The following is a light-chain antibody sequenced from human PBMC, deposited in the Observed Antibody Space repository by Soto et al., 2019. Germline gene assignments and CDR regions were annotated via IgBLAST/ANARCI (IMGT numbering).Light chain of an antibody. CDR1: SSDVGDNNY. J-gene: IGLJ1*01. V-gene: IGLV2-14*01. CDR3: NSYTSSSTLNV. Sequence: QSALTQPASVSGSPGQSITISCTGTSSDVGDNNYVSWYQQHPGKAPKLMIYDVTHRPSGISNRFSGSKSGNTASLTISGLQAEDEDDYYCNSYTSSSTLNVFGTGTKLTVL. CDR2: DVT.